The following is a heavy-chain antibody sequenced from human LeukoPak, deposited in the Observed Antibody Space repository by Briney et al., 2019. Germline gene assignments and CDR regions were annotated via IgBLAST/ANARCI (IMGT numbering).Heavy chain of an antibody. J-gene: IGHJ4*02. D-gene: IGHD3-10*01. CDR3: ARLELGGFGLFDY. CDR2: IFHTGST. CDR1: GGSISGYF. V-gene: IGHV4-59*08. Sequence: SETLSLTCTVSGGSISGYFWSWIRQPPGKGLEWVAHIFHTGSTNYNPSLKSRVTISVDTSKNQFSLKLSSVTAADTAVYYCARLELGGFGLFDYWGQGTLVTVSS.